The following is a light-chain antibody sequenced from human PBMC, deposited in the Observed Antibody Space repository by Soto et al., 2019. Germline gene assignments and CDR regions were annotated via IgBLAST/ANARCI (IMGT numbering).Light chain of an antibody. CDR3: QQRFNCPRFS. V-gene: IGKV3-11*01. J-gene: IGKJ2*01. CDR2: DAS. CDR1: QSVSSY. Sequence: EIVLTQSPATLSLSPGERATLFCRASQSVSSYLAWYQQKPGQAPRLLIYDASNRATGIPARFSGGGSGTDFTLTISTLEPEDFAVYYCQQRFNCPRFSFGRGTKLEIK.